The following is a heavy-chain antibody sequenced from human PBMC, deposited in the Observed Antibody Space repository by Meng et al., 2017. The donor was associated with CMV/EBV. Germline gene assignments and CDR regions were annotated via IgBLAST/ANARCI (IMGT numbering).Heavy chain of an antibody. J-gene: IGHJ6*02. D-gene: IGHD3-9*01. V-gene: IGHV1-18*01. CDR1: GYTFTSYG. CDR3: ARARVDDVLTGYLPQGDVYYYGMDV. Sequence: ASVTVSCKTSGYTFTSYGITWVRQAPGQGLEWMGWISAYNGNTNYAQKLQGRVTMTTDTSTSTAYMDLRDLRFDDTAVYYCARARVDDVLTGYLPQGDVYYYGMDVWGLGTTVIVSS. CDR2: ISAYNGNT.